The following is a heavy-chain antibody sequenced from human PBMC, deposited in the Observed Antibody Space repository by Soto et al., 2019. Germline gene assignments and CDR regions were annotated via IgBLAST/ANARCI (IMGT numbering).Heavy chain of an antibody. V-gene: IGHV3-23*01. CDR3: AKDREGGYCISTSCPNWFDP. D-gene: IGHD2-2*01. J-gene: IGHJ5*02. CDR2: ISGSGGST. Sequence: EVQLLESGGGLVQPGGSLRLSCAASGFTFSSYAMSWVRLAPGKGLEWVSAISGSGGSTYYADSVKGRFTISRDNSKNTLYLQMNSLRAEDTAVYYCAKDREGGYCISTSCPNWFDPWGQGTLVTVSS. CDR1: GFTFSSYA.